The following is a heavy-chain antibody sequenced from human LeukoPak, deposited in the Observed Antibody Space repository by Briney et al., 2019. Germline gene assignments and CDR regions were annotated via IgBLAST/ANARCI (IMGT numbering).Heavy chain of an antibody. CDR2: INPNSGGT. D-gene: IGHD3-22*01. J-gene: IGHJ5*02. V-gene: IGHV1-2*02. CDR3: AIRYDSSGYVWFDP. Sequence: ASGKVSCKAAGYTFTCYYMHWVRQAPGQGLEWMGWINPNSGGTNYAQKYQGRVTMTTDTSISTAYMELSRLRYDDTAVYYCAIRYDSSGYVWFDPWGQGTLVTVSS. CDR1: GYTFTCYY.